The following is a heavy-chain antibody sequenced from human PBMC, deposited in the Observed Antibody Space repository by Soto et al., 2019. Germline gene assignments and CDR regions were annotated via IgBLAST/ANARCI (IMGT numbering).Heavy chain of an antibody. Sequence: QVQLVESGGGVVHPGRSLRLSCAASGFTFSSSGMHWVRQAPGKGLESVAIIWPDGSVKQYVDSVKGRFIISRDNSNSTLYLQMSSLRAEDTAVYYCVRGREGVYGDYFRSYFDYWGQGIRVTVSS. CDR1: GFTFSSSG. D-gene: IGHD4-17*01. J-gene: IGHJ4*02. CDR2: IWPDGSVK. CDR3: VRGREGVYGDYFRSYFDY. V-gene: IGHV3-33*01.